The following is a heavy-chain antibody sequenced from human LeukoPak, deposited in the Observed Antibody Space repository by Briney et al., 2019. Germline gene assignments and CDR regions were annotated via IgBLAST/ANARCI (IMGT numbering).Heavy chain of an antibody. D-gene: IGHD5-24*01. CDR2: ISYDGSNK. Sequence: GGTLRLSCAASGFTFSSYGMHWVRQAPGKGLEWVAVISYDGSNKYYADSVKGRFTISRDNSKNTLYLQMNSLRAEDTAEYYCANEVEYFDYWGQGTLVTVPS. V-gene: IGHV3-30*18. CDR3: ANEVEYFDY. CDR1: GFTFSSYG. J-gene: IGHJ4*02.